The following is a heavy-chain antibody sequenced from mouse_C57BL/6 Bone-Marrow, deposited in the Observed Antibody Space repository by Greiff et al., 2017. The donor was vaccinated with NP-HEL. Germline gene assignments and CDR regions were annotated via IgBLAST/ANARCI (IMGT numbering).Heavy chain of an antibody. D-gene: IGHD2-2*01. Sequence: EVNVVESGGGLVQPGESLKLSCESNEYEFPSHDMSWVRKTPEKRLELVAAINSDGGSTYYPDTMERRFIISRDNTKKTLYLQMSSLRSEDTALYYCARHEGYGYDWYFDVWGTGTTVTVSS. CDR1: EYEFPSHD. J-gene: IGHJ1*03. V-gene: IGHV5-2*01. CDR3: ARHEGYGYDWYFDV. CDR2: INSDGGST.